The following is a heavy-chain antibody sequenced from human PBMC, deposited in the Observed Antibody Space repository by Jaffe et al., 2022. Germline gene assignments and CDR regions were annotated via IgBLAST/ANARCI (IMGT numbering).Heavy chain of an antibody. V-gene: IGHV3-30*02. D-gene: IGHD6-19*01. CDR3: AKDEGVWYSSRVGYYFDY. CDR1: GFTFSSYG. J-gene: IGHJ4*02. CDR2: IRYDGSNK. Sequence: QVQLVESGGGVVQPGGSLRLSCAASGFTFSSYGMHWVRQAPGKGLEWVAFIRYDGSNKYYADSVKGRFTISRDNSKNTLYLQMNSLRAEDTAVYYCAKDEGVWYSSRVGYYFDYWGQGTLVTVSS.